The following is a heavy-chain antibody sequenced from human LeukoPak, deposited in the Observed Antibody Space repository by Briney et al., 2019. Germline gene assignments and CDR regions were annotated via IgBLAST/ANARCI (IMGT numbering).Heavy chain of an antibody. V-gene: IGHV3-20*01. CDR3: ARDGIRSSWLGNWFDP. CDR1: GFTVDDYG. CDR2: INWNGGRT. D-gene: IGHD6-13*01. Sequence: SGGSLRLSCAASGFTVDDYGMSWVRQAPGKGLEWVSGINWNGGRTGYADSVKGRFTISRANAKNFLYLQMNSLRAEDTAFYHCARDGIRSSWLGNWFDPWGQGTLVTVSS. J-gene: IGHJ5*02.